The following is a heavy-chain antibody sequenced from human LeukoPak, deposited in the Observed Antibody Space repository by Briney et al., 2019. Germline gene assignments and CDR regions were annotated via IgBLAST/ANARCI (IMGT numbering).Heavy chain of an antibody. CDR1: GFTFSTFW. CDR3: VRDGNLELDALDI. J-gene: IGHJ3*02. D-gene: IGHD1-7*01. V-gene: IGHV3-7*01. Sequence: GGSLRLSCAASGFTFSTFWMSWVRQAPGKGLEWVANVNPGGSVQNYVDSVKGRFTISRDNAKNSLYLQMNNLRDEDTAVYYCVRDGNLELDALDIWGQGAMVAVST. CDR2: VNPGGSVQ.